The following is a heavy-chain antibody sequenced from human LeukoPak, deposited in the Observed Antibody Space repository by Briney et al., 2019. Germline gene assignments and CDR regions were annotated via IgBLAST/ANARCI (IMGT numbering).Heavy chain of an antibody. CDR1: GFTFSSYE. Sequence: PGGSLRLSCAASGFTFSSYEMNWVRQAPGKRLEWVTFISSSGSTIYYADSVKGRFTISRDNTKNSLYLQMNSLRAEDTAVYYCARDIPYSSGWSSFDYWGQGTLVTVSS. CDR2: ISSSGSTI. D-gene: IGHD6-19*01. CDR3: ARDIPYSSGWSSFDY. J-gene: IGHJ4*02. V-gene: IGHV3-48*03.